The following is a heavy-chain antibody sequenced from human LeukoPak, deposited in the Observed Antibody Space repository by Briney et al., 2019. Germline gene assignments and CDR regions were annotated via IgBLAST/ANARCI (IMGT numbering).Heavy chain of an antibody. CDR1: GYTFTSYG. V-gene: IGHV1-18*01. Sequence: PWASVKVSCKASGYTFTSYGISWVRQAPGQGLEWMGWISAYNGNTNYAQKLQGRVTMTTDTSTSTAYMELRSLRSDDTAVYYCARDLPPGSGWPYYYYYGMDVWGQGTTVTVSS. J-gene: IGHJ6*02. CDR2: ISAYNGNT. CDR3: ARDLPPGSGWPYYYYYGMDV. D-gene: IGHD6-19*01.